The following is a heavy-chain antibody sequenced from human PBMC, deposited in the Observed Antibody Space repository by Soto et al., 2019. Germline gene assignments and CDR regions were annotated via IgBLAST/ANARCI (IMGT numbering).Heavy chain of an antibody. J-gene: IGHJ6*03. CDR1: GGSFSGYY. CDR2: INHSGST. V-gene: IGHV4-34*01. Sequence: PSETLSLTCAVYGGSFSGYYWSWIRQPPGKGLEWIGEINHSGSTNYNPSLKSRVTISVDTSKNQFSLKLSSGAAADTVVYYCARGLGLCFGELFGGESYYRAVWGKRTTVTVSS. D-gene: IGHD3-10*01. CDR3: ARGLGLCFGELFGGESYYRAV.